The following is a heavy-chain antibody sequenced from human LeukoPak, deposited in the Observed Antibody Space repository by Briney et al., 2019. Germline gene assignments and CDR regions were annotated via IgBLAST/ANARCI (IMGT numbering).Heavy chain of an antibody. D-gene: IGHD6-13*01. J-gene: IGHJ4*02. Sequence: GESLQISFQGSGYRFTSYWIGWVRQMPGKGLEWMGIIYPGDSDTRYSPSFQGQVTISADKSISTAYLQWSSLKASDTAMYYCARLIAAGVDYWGQGTLVTVSS. CDR3: ARLIAAGVDY. V-gene: IGHV5-51*01. CDR1: GYRFTSYW. CDR2: IYPGDSDT.